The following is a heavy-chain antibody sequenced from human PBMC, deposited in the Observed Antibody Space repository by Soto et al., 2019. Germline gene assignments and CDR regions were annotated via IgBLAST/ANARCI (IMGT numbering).Heavy chain of an antibody. CDR2: ISAYNGDT. Sequence: QVQLVQSGAEVKKPGASVKVSCKASGYTFTSHGISWVRQAPGQGLEWMGWISAYNGDTNYAQKLQGRVTVTTDTSTITAYMELRSLRSEDTAVYYCARMVRGSNIDYYHYMDVWGKGTTVTVSS. CDR3: ARMVRGSNIDYYHYMDV. D-gene: IGHD3-10*01. CDR1: GYTFTSHG. J-gene: IGHJ6*03. V-gene: IGHV1-18*01.